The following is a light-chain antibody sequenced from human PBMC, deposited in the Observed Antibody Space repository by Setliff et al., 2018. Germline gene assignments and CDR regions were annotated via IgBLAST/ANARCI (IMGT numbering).Light chain of an antibody. CDR3: SSHTTGSTPYV. J-gene: IGLJ1*01. V-gene: IGLV2-18*02. CDR2: EVN. Sequence: QSALTQPASVSGSLGQSVAISCVGTFSDIGTYDRVSWYQQFPGTAPRLIIFEVNNRPLGVPDRFSGSKSGYTASLTISGLRTEDEADYYCSSHTTGSTPYVFGPGTKVTVL. CDR1: FSDIGTYDR.